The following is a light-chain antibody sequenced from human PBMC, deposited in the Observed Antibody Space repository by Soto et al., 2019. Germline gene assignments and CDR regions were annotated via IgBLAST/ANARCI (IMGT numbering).Light chain of an antibody. CDR1: SSDVGGYNY. J-gene: IGLJ2*01. V-gene: IGLV2-8*01. CDR2: EVS. Sequence: QSALTQPPSASGSPGQSVTISCTGTSSDVGGYNYVSWYQQHPGKAPKLMIYEVSKRPSGVPDRFSGSKSGNTASLTVSGLQAEDEADYYCSSYAGSHGVVFGGGTKVTV. CDR3: SSYAGSHGVV.